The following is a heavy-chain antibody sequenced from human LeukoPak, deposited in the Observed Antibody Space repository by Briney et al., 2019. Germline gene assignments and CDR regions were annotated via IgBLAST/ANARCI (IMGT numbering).Heavy chain of an antibody. CDR3: ARDVFIGYDSSGYLPWAAFDI. Sequence: PSETLSLTCTVSGGSISSSSYYWGWIRQPPGKGLEWIGSIYYSGSTYYNPSLKSRVTISVDTSKNQFSLKLSSVTAADTAVYYCARDVFIGYDSSGYLPWAAFDIWGQGTMVTVSS. J-gene: IGHJ3*02. D-gene: IGHD3-22*01. CDR2: IYYSGST. V-gene: IGHV4-39*07. CDR1: GGSISSSSYY.